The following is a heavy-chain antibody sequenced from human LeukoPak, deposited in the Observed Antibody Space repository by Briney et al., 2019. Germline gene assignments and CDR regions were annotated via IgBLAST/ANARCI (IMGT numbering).Heavy chain of an antibody. J-gene: IGHJ4*02. CDR1: GSTFSSYE. CDR2: ISSSGSTI. D-gene: IGHD6-19*01. V-gene: IGHV3-48*03. Sequence: PGGSLRLSCAASGSTFSSYEMNWVRQAPGKGLEWVSYISSSGSTIYYADSVKGRFTISRDNAKNSLYLQMNSLRAEDTAVYYCARGGSGWYYFDYWGQGTLVTVSS. CDR3: ARGGSGWYYFDY.